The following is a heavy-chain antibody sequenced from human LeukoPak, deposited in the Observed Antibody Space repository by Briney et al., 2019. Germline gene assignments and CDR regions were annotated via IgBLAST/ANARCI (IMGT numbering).Heavy chain of an antibody. V-gene: IGHV1-69*13. J-gene: IGHJ4*02. CDR1: GGTFSSYA. Sequence: SVKVSCKASGGTFSSYAISWVRQAPGQGLEWMGGIIPIFGTANYAQKFQGRVTITADESTSTAYMELSSLRSEDTAVYYCARGGSSGYDIYFDYWGQGTLVTVSS. CDR3: ARGGSSGYDIYFDY. D-gene: IGHD5-12*01. CDR2: IIPIFGTA.